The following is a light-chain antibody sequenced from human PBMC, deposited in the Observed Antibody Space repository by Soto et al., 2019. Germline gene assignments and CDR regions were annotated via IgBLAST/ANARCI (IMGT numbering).Light chain of an antibody. Sequence: DIALTQTPLSQSVTPGQPASISCKSSQSLLQSDGKTYLYWYLQRPGQPPQILIYEGSKRFSGVPDRFSGSGSGTDFTLRISRVEAEDVGVYYCMQSTQLPRTFGPGTKLEIK. CDR3: MQSTQLPRT. CDR2: EGS. J-gene: IGKJ2*01. V-gene: IGKV2D-29*01. CDR1: QSLLQSDGKTY.